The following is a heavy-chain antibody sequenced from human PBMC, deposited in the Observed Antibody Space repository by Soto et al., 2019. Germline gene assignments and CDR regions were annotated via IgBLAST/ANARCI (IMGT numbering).Heavy chain of an antibody. CDR2: ITHTGGT. CDR1: GGSVNGYY. D-gene: IGHD3-3*01. CDR3: ASRITVFGWLIPPFDP. V-gene: IGHV4-34*02. J-gene: IGHJ5*02. Sequence: QGHLQQWGARLLKPAETLSLPCAVYGGSVNGYYWNCIRKPPGKGLEWIEEITHTGGTHYNPTLKIRVTMSVDTAKNQFALMLLSATAADTAIYYGASRITVFGWLIPPFDPWGQGTQVTVSS.